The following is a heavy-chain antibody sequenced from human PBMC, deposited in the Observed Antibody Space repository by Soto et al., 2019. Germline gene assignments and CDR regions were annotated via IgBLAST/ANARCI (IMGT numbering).Heavy chain of an antibody. CDR2: IYSGGRT. V-gene: IGHV3-66*01. D-gene: IGHD3-3*01. CDR1: GVTVSNNY. J-gene: IGHJ4*02. Sequence: EVQLVESGGGLVQPGGSLRLSCAASGVTVSNNYMSWVRQAPGKGLEWVSVIYSGGRTYYADSVKGRFIISRDSSKNTLYLQINSLRAEDTALYYCARDTYDDYRGQGTLVTVSS. CDR3: ARDTYDDY.